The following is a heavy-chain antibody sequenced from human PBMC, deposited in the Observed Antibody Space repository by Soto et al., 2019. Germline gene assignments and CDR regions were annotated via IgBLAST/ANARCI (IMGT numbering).Heavy chain of an antibody. D-gene: IGHD1-26*01. J-gene: IGHJ4*02. CDR3: ARKWELDF. Sequence: GGSLRLCCAASGFNVNSNCINWVRQAPGKGLEWVSVIYDGGSMYYADSVKGRFTISRDNSKNTVYLQMNSLRAEDTAMYYCARKWELDFWGQGTPVTVSS. CDR2: IYDGGSM. CDR1: GFNVNSNC. V-gene: IGHV3-53*01.